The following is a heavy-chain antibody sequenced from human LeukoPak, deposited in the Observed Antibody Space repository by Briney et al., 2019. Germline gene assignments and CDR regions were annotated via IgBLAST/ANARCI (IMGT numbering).Heavy chain of an antibody. J-gene: IGHJ4*02. Sequence: PSETLSLTCTVSGGSFSSYYWSWIRQPAGKGLEWIGRIYSSGSTNYNPSLKSRVTISIDKSKNQFSLNLSSVTAADTAAYYCARDLPGYTGSPQRDFDYWGQGTLVTVSS. CDR3: ARDLPGYTGSPQRDFDY. CDR2: IYSSGST. CDR1: GGSFSSYY. V-gene: IGHV4-4*07. D-gene: IGHD1-26*01.